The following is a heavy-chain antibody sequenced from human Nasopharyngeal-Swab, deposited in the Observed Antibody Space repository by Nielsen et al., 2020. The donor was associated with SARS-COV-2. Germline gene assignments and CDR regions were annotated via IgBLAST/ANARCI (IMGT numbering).Heavy chain of an antibody. D-gene: IGHD6-6*01. J-gene: IGHJ4*02. Sequence: VGSLRLSCAASGFTFSSYAMSWVRQAPGKGLEWVSAISGSGGSTYYADSVKGRFTISRDNSKNTLYLQMNSLRAEDTAVYYCAAGGDSSSSTFDYWGQGTLVTVSS. V-gene: IGHV3-23*01. CDR2: ISGSGGST. CDR1: GFTFSSYA. CDR3: AAGGDSSSSTFDY.